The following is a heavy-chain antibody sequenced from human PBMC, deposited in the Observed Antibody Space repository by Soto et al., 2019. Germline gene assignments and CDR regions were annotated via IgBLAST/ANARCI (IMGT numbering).Heavy chain of an antibody. J-gene: IGHJ6*02. CDR1: GFTFSSCA. D-gene: IGHD1-7*01. CDR2: ISYDGSNK. V-gene: IGHV3-30-3*01. Sequence: QVQLVESGGGVVQPGRSLRLSCAASGFTFSSCAMHWVRQAPGKGLEWVAVISYDGSNKYYADSVKGRFTISRDNSKNTLYLQMNSLRAEDTAVYYCARDPQLELPYYYYGMDVWGQGTMVTVSS. CDR3: ARDPQLELPYYYYGMDV.